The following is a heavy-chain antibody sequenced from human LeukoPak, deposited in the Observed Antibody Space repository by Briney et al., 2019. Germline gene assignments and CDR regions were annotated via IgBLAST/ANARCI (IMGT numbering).Heavy chain of an antibody. CDR2: IKGSGGGS. CDR1: GFPFSDYA. V-gene: IGHV3-23*01. D-gene: IGHD4-17*01. Sequence: GGSLRLSCEASGFPFSDYAMTWVRQAPGKGLEWVSSIKGSGGGSSYADSVKGRFTMTRDNSKSTLYLQMNSLRAGDTAVHFCGRDPNGDYVGAFEFWGQGTLVTVSS. J-gene: IGHJ3*01. CDR3: GRDPNGDYVGAFEF.